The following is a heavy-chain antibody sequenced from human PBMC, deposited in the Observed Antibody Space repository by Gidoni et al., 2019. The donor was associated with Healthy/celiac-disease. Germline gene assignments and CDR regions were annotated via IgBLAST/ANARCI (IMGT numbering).Heavy chain of an antibody. CDR2: IKQDGSEK. CDR1: GFPFSRYW. Sequence: EVQLVESGGGLVQPGGSLRLPCAASGFPFSRYWMSWVRQAPGKGMEWVANIKQDGSEKYYVDSVKGRFTISRDNAKNSLYLQMNSLRAEDTAVYYCARDEMPYYYDSSGYYIPGADWGQGTLVTVSS. D-gene: IGHD3-22*01. J-gene: IGHJ4*02. V-gene: IGHV3-7*01. CDR3: ARDEMPYYYDSSGYYIPGAD.